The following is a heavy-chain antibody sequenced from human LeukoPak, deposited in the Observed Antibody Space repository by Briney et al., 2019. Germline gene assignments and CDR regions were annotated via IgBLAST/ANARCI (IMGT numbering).Heavy chain of an antibody. CDR1: GFTFSSYS. Sequence: GGSLRLSCAASGFTFSSYSMNWVRQAPGKGPEWVSYISSSSNTIYYAVSVKGRFAISRDNAKNSLYLQMNSLRPEDTAMYYCARDVGHRSSYPDNWNYVPFDSWGQGTLVTVSS. CDR2: ISSSSNTI. V-gene: IGHV3-48*01. CDR3: ARDVGHRSSYPDNWNYVPFDS. J-gene: IGHJ4*02. D-gene: IGHD1-7*01.